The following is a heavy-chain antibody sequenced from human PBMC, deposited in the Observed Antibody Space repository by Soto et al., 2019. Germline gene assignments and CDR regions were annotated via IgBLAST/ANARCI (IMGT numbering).Heavy chain of an antibody. Sequence: SVKVSCKASGGTSSSYAISWVRQAPGQGLEWMGGIIPIFGTADYAQKFQGRVTITADESTSTAYMELSSLRSEDTAVYYCASHSSLRGYCISTSCYGYYYGMDVWG. J-gene: IGHJ6*02. CDR1: GGTSSSYA. D-gene: IGHD2-2*01. CDR2: IIPIFGTA. V-gene: IGHV1-69*13. CDR3: ASHSSLRGYCISTSCYGYYYGMDV.